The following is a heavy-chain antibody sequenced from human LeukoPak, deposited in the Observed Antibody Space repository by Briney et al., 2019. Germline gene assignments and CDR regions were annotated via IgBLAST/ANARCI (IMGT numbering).Heavy chain of an antibody. CDR3: AKDLGGSGDFWSGYYDYYFYGMDV. Sequence: GGSLRLSCAASGFIFSSCGMHWVRQAPGKGLEWVAVISYDGNYKYYADSVKGRFTISRDNSKNTLHLQMISLRAEDTAVYYCAKDLGGSGDFWSGYYDYYFYGMDVWGQGTTVTVSS. D-gene: IGHD3-3*01. J-gene: IGHJ6*02. CDR2: ISYDGNYK. V-gene: IGHV3-30*18. CDR1: GFIFSSCG.